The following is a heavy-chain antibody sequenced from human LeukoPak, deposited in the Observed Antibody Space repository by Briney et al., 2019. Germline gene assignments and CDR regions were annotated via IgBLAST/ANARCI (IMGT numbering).Heavy chain of an antibody. Sequence: SETLSLTCTVSGGSISSYYWSWIRQPPGKGLEWIGYIYYSGSTNYNPSLKSRVTISVDTSKNQFSLKLSSVTAADTAVYYCARTGGGYYDSSGYYSYYYYYYMVVWGKGTTVTVSS. D-gene: IGHD3-22*01. CDR1: GGSISSYY. CDR2: IYYSGST. V-gene: IGHV4-59*01. J-gene: IGHJ6*03. CDR3: ARTGGGYYDSSGYYSYYYYYYMVV.